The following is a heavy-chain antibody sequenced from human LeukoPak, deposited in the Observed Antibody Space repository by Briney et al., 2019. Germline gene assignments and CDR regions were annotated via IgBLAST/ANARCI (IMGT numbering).Heavy chain of an antibody. D-gene: IGHD2-15*01. Sequence: PGGSLRLSCAASGFTFSSYAMSWVRQAPGKGLDWVSAISGSGGSTYYADSVKGRFTISRDNSKNTLYLQMNSLRAEDTAVYYCAKEGYCSGGSCVAAFDIWGQGTMVTVSS. CDR3: AKEGYCSGGSCVAAFDI. CDR1: GFTFSSYA. CDR2: ISGSGGST. V-gene: IGHV3-23*01. J-gene: IGHJ3*02.